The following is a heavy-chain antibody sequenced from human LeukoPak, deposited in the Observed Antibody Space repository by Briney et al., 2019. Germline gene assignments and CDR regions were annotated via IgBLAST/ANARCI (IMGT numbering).Heavy chain of an antibody. CDR3: ARDDSGSYHFDY. CDR1: GGSISSSSYY. Sequence: SETLSLTCTVSGGSISSSSYYWGWIRQPPGKGLEWIGSIYYSGSTYYNPSLKSRVTISVDTSKNQFSLKLSSVTAADTAVYYCARDDSGSYHFDYWGQGTLVTVSS. V-gene: IGHV4-39*07. CDR2: IYYSGST. J-gene: IGHJ4*02. D-gene: IGHD1-26*01.